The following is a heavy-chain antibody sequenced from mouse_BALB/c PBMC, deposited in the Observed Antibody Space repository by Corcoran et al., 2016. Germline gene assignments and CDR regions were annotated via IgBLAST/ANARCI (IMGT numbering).Heavy chain of an antibody. V-gene: IGHV8-12*01. D-gene: IGHD6-1*01. J-gene: IGHJ4*01. Sequence: QVILKESGPVILQPSQTFSLPCSFSGFSLSTYGTAVNWMRQPSGNFLEWLSQIGSDDSKLYNPSLKSRITISKDTSNSQVFHKITSVDTEDSATYYCANSDYYAMDYWGQGTSVTVSS. CDR2: IGSDDSK. CDR1: GFSLSTYGTA. CDR3: ANSDYYAMDY.